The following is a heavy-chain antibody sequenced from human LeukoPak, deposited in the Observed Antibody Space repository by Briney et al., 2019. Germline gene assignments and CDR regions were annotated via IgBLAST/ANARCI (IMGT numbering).Heavy chain of an antibody. V-gene: IGHV3-48*02. CDR3: ARDPTTVVTPEYFDY. J-gene: IGHJ4*02. CDR2: ISSSSSTI. Sequence: GGSLRLSCAASGFRFSSYEMNWVRQAPGKGLEWVSYISSSSSTIYYADSVKGRFTISRDNAKNSLYLQMNSLRDEDTAVYYCARDPTTVVTPEYFDYWGQGTLVTVSS. D-gene: IGHD4-23*01. CDR1: GFRFSSYE.